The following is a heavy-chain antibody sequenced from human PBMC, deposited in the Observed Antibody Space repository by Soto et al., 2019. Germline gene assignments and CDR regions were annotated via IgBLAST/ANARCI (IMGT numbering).Heavy chain of an antibody. Sequence: GGSLRLSCAASGFTFSSYGMHWVRQAPGKGLEWVAVISYDGSNKYYADSVKGRFTISRDNSKNTLYLQMNSLRAEDTAVYYCAKGERYSSGWLFDYWGQGTLVTVSS. CDR3: AKGERYSSGWLFDY. CDR2: ISYDGSNK. CDR1: GFTFSSYG. V-gene: IGHV3-30*18. D-gene: IGHD6-19*01. J-gene: IGHJ4*02.